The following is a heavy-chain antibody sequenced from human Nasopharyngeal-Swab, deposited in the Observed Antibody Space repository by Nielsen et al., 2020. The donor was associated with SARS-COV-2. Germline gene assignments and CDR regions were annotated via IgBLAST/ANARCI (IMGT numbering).Heavy chain of an antibody. Sequence: GGSLRLSCAASGFTFGSYAITWVRQAPGKGLEWVSVVTGSGYGTDYADSVKGRFTISRDNAKNTLYLQMNSLRAEDTAVYYCARKDVFAYGVDAFDIWGQGTMVTVSS. CDR3: ARKDVFAYGVDAFDI. D-gene: IGHD3-10*01. CDR1: GFTFGSYA. CDR2: VTGSGYGT. J-gene: IGHJ3*02. V-gene: IGHV3-23*01.